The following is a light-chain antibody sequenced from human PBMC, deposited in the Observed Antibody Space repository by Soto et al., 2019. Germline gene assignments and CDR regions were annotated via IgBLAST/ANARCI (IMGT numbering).Light chain of an antibody. CDR2: GAS. V-gene: IGKV3-15*01. CDR1: QSVSSN. Sequence: EIVMTQSPVTLSVSPGGRATLSCRASQSVSSNLAWYQQKPGQAPRLLIYGASTRATGIPARFSGSGSGTEFTLTISSLQSEDFAVYYCQQYNNWPQTFGQGTKVDIK. CDR3: QQYNNWPQT. J-gene: IGKJ1*01.